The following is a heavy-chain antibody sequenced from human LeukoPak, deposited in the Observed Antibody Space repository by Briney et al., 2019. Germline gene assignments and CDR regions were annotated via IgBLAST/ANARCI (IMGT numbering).Heavy chain of an antibody. Sequence: PSETLSLTCTVSGGSISSSSYYWGWIRQPPGKGLEWIGSIYYSGSTYYNPSLKSRVTISVDTSKNQFSLKLSSVTAADTAVYYCARDSGSGGYYYYYGMDVWGQGTTVTVSS. CDR3: ARDSGSGGYYYYYGMDV. V-gene: IGHV4-39*07. J-gene: IGHJ6*02. CDR1: GGSISSSSYY. D-gene: IGHD3-10*01. CDR2: IYYSGST.